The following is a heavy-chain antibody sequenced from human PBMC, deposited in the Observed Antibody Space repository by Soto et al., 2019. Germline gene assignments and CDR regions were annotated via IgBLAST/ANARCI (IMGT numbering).Heavy chain of an antibody. V-gene: IGHV1-3*01. J-gene: IGHJ4*02. Sequence: QVQLVPSGAEVKKPGASVKVSCKASGYTFTDCGLHWVRQAPGQGLEWMGWISAANGITKFSQKFQDRVTLTRDTSASTADIELSSRRSEDTAVYDCARDDFGDYRHFDCWGQGTLVTVSS. CDR2: ISAANGIT. D-gene: IGHD4-17*01. CDR3: ARDDFGDYRHFDC. CDR1: GYTFTDCG.